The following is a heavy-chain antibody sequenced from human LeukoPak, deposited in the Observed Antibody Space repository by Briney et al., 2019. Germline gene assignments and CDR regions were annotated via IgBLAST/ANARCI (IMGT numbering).Heavy chain of an antibody. Sequence: SETLTLTCTVSGVSISSYYWSWIRQPPWKGLEWIGYIYYSGSTNYNPSLKSRVTISVDTSKNQFSLNLSSVTAADTAVYYCARASITMVRGVIIGAFDYWGQGTLVTVSS. D-gene: IGHD3-10*01. CDR1: GVSISSYY. J-gene: IGHJ4*02. CDR2: IYYSGST. CDR3: ARASITMVRGVIIGAFDY. V-gene: IGHV4-59*01.